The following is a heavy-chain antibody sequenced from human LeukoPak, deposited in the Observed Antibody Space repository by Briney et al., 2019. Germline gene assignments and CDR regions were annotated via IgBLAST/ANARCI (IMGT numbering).Heavy chain of an antibody. Sequence: KPSETLSLTCTVSGGSISSYYWSWIRQPPGKGLEWIGYSHYSGSTNYNSSLKSRVTISVDTSKNQFSLKLSSVTAADTAVYYCARWGYYYGSGSFDYWGQGTLVTVSS. CDR2: SHYSGST. V-gene: IGHV4-59*08. J-gene: IGHJ4*02. D-gene: IGHD3-10*01. CDR1: GGSISSYY. CDR3: ARWGYYYGSGSFDY.